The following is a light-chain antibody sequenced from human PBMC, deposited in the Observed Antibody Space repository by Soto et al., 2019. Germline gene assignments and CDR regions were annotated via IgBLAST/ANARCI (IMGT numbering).Light chain of an antibody. V-gene: IGLV6-57*04. J-gene: IGLJ2*01. CDR1: SGSIANNY. CDR2: ENN. Sequence: NFMLTQPHSVSESPGKTLSISCTRSSGSIANNYVQWYQQRPGSAPTTVIYENNQRLSGVPDRFSGSTDGSSNSASLTISGLQTEDEADYYCQAWDSSTAVVFGGGTKVTVL. CDR3: QAWDSSTAVV.